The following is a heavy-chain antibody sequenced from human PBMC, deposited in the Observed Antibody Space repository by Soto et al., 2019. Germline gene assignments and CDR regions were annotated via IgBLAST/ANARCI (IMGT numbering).Heavy chain of an antibody. CDR1: GCTFTSYG. V-gene: IGHV1-18*04. CDR3: AYHSGSNSWFDP. D-gene: IGHD1-26*01. CDR2: ISAYNGNT. J-gene: IGHJ5*02. Sequence: ASVKVSCKDSGCTFTSYGISWVRQAPGQGLEWMGWISAYNGNTNYAQKLQGRVTMTTDTSTSTAYMELRSLRSDDTAVYYCAYHSGSNSWFDPWGQGTLVTVSS.